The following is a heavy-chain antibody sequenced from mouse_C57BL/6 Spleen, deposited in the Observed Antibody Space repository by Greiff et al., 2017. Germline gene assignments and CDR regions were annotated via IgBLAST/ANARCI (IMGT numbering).Heavy chain of an antibody. D-gene: IGHD2-10*01. J-gene: IGHJ3*01. CDR3: ARDPSYGNYAKFAY. CDR1: GFTFSSYA. CDR2: ISDGGSYT. V-gene: IGHV5-4*01. Sequence: EVMLVESGGGLVKPGGSLKLSCAASGFTFSSYAMSWVRQTPEKRLEWVATISDGGSYTYYPDNVKGRFTISRDNAKNNLYLQMSHLKSDDTAMYYCARDPSYGNYAKFAYWGQGTLVTVSA.